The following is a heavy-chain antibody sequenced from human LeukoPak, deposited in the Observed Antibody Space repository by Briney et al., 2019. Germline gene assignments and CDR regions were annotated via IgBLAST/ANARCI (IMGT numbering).Heavy chain of an antibody. CDR2: IYYSGST. Sequence: ASETLSLTCTVSGVSISSYYWSWIRQPPGKGLEWIGYIYYSGSTNYNPSLKSRVTISVDTSKNQFSLKLSSVTAADTAVYYCARDQGLAYYYGSGSPKYYYYGMDVWGQGTTVTVSS. D-gene: IGHD3-10*01. V-gene: IGHV4-59*01. J-gene: IGHJ6*02. CDR1: GVSISSYY. CDR3: ARDQGLAYYYGSGSPKYYYYGMDV.